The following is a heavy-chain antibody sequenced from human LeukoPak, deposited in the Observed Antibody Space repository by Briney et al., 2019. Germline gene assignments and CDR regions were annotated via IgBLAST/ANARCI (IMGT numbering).Heavy chain of an antibody. Sequence: GGSRRLSCAASGITFSNYAMSWVRPAPGKGLEWVSSISASGASTYYADSVKGRFTISRDTSKSTLYLQMNGLRAEDTAGYYCAKGGSYSASALDYWGQGTLVTVSS. V-gene: IGHV3-23*01. CDR2: ISASGAST. CDR1: GITFSNYA. J-gene: IGHJ4*02. D-gene: IGHD5-12*01. CDR3: AKGGSYSASALDY.